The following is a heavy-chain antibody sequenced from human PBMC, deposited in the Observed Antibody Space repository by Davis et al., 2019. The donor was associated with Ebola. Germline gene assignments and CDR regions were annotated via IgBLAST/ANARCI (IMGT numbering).Heavy chain of an antibody. CDR2: ISSTGGAT. Sequence: GGSLRLSCAVSGLTFSSYAMSWVRQAPGKGLEWVSTISSTGGATYYADSVKGRFTISRDNFKNTLYLQMNSLRAEDTAVYYCAKDLLGSVTMVRGMGYNWFDPWGQGTLVTVSS. V-gene: IGHV3-23*01. CDR3: AKDLLGSVTMVRGMGYNWFDP. CDR1: GLTFSSYA. D-gene: IGHD3-10*01. J-gene: IGHJ5*02.